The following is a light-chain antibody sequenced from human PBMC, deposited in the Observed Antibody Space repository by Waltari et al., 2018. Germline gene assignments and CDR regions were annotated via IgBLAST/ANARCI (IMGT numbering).Light chain of an antibody. CDR1: QSVTNN. J-gene: IGKJ2*01. CDR2: GAS. V-gene: IGKV3-15*01. Sequence: EIVLTHSPATLSVSPGERVTLSCRASQSVTNNLAWYQHKPGQAPRLLIYGASTRATGIPARFSGSGSGTEFTLTISSMQSEDFAVYYCQQYDKWPYTFGQGTTLEIK. CDR3: QQYDKWPYT.